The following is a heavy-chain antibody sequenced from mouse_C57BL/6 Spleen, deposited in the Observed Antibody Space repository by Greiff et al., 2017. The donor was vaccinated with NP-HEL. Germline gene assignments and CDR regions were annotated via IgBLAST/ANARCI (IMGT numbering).Heavy chain of an antibody. D-gene: IGHD1-1*01. V-gene: IGHV1-69*01. J-gene: IGHJ1*03. Sequence: QVQLKQPGAELVMPGASVKLSCKASGYTFTSYWMHWVKQRPGQGLEWIGELDPSDSYTNYNQKFKGKSTLTVDTSSSTAYTQLSSLTSEDSAVDYCARTPPYYGSSYWYFDVWGTGTTVTVSS. CDR2: LDPSDSYT. CDR3: ARTPPYYGSSYWYFDV. CDR1: GYTFTSYW.